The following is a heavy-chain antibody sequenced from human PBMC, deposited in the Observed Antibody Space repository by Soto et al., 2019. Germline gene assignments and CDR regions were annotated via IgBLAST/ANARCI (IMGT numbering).Heavy chain of an antibody. CDR2: IYYDGNT. J-gene: IGHJ6*02. V-gene: IGHV4-39*01. CDR1: GGSITSNSHY. D-gene: IGHD5-12*01. CDR3: ARWWEMATISDYYYGMDV. Sequence: PSETLSLTCIVSGGSITSNSHYWGWIRQPPGKGLESIGNIYYDGNTYYNPSPKSRVTISLDTSKNQFSLRLNSVTAADTAVYYCARWWEMATISDYYYGMDVWGQGTTVTVSS.